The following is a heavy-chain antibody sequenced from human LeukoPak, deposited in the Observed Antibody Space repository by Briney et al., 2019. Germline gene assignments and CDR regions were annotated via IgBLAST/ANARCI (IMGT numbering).Heavy chain of an antibody. CDR3: VRDKDWGFDS. CDR1: GFTFTSYT. Sequence: GGSLRLSCAASGFTFTSYTMNWVRQAPGKGLEWVSHIGTGASTVGYADSIKGRFTISRDNAKNSVDLQMSSLRVDDSAVYYCVRDKDWGFDSWGQGTLVTVSS. V-gene: IGHV3-48*01. J-gene: IGHJ4*02. D-gene: IGHD7-27*01. CDR2: IGTGASTV.